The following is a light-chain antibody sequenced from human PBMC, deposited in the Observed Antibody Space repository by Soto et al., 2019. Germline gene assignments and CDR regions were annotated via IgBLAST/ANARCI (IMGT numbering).Light chain of an antibody. CDR2: AAS. CDR3: QQYNNWPRT. V-gene: IGKV1-39*01. Sequence: DIQMTQSPTSLSASVGDRVTISCRASQSISTYLSWYQQKPGKAPRLLIYAASNRATGIPPRFSGRGSGTDFTLTISSLEPEDFAVYYCQQYNNWPRTFGQGTKVDIK. CDR1: QSISTY. J-gene: IGKJ1*01.